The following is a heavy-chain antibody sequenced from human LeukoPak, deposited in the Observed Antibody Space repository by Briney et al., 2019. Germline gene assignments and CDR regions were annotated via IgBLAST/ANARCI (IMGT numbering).Heavy chain of an antibody. V-gene: IGHV1-46*01. CDR2: INPSGGST. Sequence: GASVKVSCKASGYTFTSYHMHWVRQAPGQGLEWMGIINPSGGSTSYAQKFQGRVTMTRDTSTSTVYMELSSLRSEDTAVYYCARDQGYDSSGYRYYFDYWGQGTLVTVSS. D-gene: IGHD3-22*01. J-gene: IGHJ4*02. CDR1: GYTFTSYH. CDR3: ARDQGYDSSGYRYYFDY.